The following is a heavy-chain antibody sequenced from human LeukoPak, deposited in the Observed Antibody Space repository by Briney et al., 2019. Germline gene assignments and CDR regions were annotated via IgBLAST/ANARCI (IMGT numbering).Heavy chain of an antibody. CDR3: ARQRRGYSYGTLDY. D-gene: IGHD5-18*01. V-gene: IGHV3-30*11. Sequence: GGSLRLSCATSGFTFNRYAMNWVRQAPGKGLEWVAVISSDGTDEFYADSVRGRLTISRDNSRNTLYLQMRSLRREDTAVYYCARQRRGYSYGTLDYWGQGTLIAVSS. CDR2: ISSDGTDE. CDR1: GFTFNRYA. J-gene: IGHJ4*02.